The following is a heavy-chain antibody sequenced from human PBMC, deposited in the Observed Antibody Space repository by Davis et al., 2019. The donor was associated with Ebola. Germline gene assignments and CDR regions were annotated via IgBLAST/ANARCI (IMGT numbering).Heavy chain of an antibody. CDR2: ISSNGGST. D-gene: IGHD3-16*01. CDR1: GFTFSSYA. V-gene: IGHV3-64D*08. CDR3: VKSDWGYYYGMDV. Sequence: GESLKISCSASGFTFSSYAMHWVRQAPGKGLEYVSAISSNGGSTYYADSVKGRFTISRDNSKNTLYPQMSSLRAEDTAVYYCVKSDWGYYYGMDVWGQGTTVTVSS. J-gene: IGHJ6*02.